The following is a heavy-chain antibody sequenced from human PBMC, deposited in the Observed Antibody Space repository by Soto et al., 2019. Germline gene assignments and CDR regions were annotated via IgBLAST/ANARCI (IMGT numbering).Heavy chain of an antibody. CDR1: GYTFTSYG. V-gene: IGHV1-18*01. CDR2: ISAYNGNT. Sequence: ASVKVSCKASGYTFTSYGISWVRQAPGQGPEWMGWISAYNGNTNYAQKLQGRVTMTTDTSTSTAYMELRSLRSDDTAVYYCARDGQNGDYGYYYYGMDVWGQGTTVTVSS. J-gene: IGHJ6*02. D-gene: IGHD4-17*01. CDR3: ARDGQNGDYGYYYYGMDV.